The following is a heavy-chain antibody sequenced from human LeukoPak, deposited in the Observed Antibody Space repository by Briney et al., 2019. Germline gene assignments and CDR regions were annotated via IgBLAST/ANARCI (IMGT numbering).Heavy chain of an antibody. V-gene: IGHV3-30-3*01. CDR3: ARDGPYSGSPYYGMDV. CDR2: ISCDGSNK. Sequence: GGSLRLSCAASGFTFSSYAMHWVRQAPGKGLEWVAVISCDGSNKYYADSVKGRFTISRDNSKNTLYLQMNSLRAEDTAVYYCARDGPYSGSPYYGMDVWGQGTTVTVSS. D-gene: IGHD1-26*01. J-gene: IGHJ6*02. CDR1: GFTFSSYA.